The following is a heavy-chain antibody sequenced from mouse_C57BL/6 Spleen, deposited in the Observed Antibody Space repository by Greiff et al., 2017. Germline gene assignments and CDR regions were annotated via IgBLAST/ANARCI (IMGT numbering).Heavy chain of an antibody. CDR1: GFNFKDYY. CDR3: TTVRGRTIVTSFAY. V-gene: IGHV14-1*01. J-gene: IGHJ3*01. D-gene: IGHD2-5*01. CDR2: IDPDDGDT. Sequence: VQLQQSGAELVRPGASVKLSCTASGFNFKDYYMHWVKQRPEQGLEWIGRIDPDDGDTDYAPKFQGKATLTADTSSNTAYLQLSSLTSEDSAVYYCTTVRGRTIVTSFAYWGQGTLVTVSA.